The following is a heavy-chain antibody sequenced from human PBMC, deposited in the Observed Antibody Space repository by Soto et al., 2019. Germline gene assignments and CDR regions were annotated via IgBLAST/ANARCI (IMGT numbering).Heavy chain of an antibody. CDR2: IYHSGST. CDR1: GDSISSNYW. CDR3: GIVDMITFGGITGPNDAFDR. Sequence: PSETLSLTCAVSGDSISSNYWWSWVRQPPGKGLEWIGEIYHSGSTNYYPSLRSRVTISVDKSKNQFSLKLNSLTAADTAVYYCGIVDMITFGGITGPNDAFDRRGQGKMVT. D-gene: IGHD3-16*01. J-gene: IGHJ3*01. V-gene: IGHV4-4*02.